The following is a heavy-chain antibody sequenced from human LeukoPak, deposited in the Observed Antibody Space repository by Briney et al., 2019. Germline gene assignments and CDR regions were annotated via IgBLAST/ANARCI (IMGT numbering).Heavy chain of an antibody. V-gene: IGHV3-53*01. J-gene: IGHJ4*02. Sequence: GGSLRLSCAVSGFTVSSHYMSWVRQAPGKGLEWVSVIYSGGNTYYTDSVKGRFTISRDNSKNTLYLQMNSLRAEDTAVYYCAKGEYSSSGAFDYWGQGTLVTVSS. CDR2: IYSGGNT. CDR3: AKGEYSSSGAFDY. D-gene: IGHD6-6*01. CDR1: GFTVSSHY.